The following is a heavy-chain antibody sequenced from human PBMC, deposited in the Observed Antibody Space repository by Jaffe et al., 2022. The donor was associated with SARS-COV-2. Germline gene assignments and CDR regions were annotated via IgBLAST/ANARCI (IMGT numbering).Heavy chain of an antibody. CDR3: SRAGPATPYYMEV. V-gene: IGHV4-34*02. D-gene: IGHD2-15*01. J-gene: IGHJ6*03. CDR1: GGSFSGYY. Sequence: QVQLQQWGAGLLKPSETLSLTCDVHGGSFSGYYWNWIRQAPGKGLEWLAEIDYSGAINYNPSLKSRLAISLDTSRSQISLKLSSVTAADTAVYYCSRAGPATPYYMEVWGGGTTVAVSS. CDR2: IDYSGAI.